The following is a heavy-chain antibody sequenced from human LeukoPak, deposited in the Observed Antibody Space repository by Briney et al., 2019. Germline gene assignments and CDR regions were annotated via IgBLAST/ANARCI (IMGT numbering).Heavy chain of an antibody. V-gene: IGHV3-23*01. D-gene: IGHD6-6*01. J-gene: IGHJ3*02. Sequence: GGSLRLSCAASGFTFSSYAMSWVRQAPGKGLEWVSAISGSGGSTYYADSVKGRFTISRDNSKNTLYLQMNSLRAEDTAVYYCTTPSIAARRGAFDIWGQGTMVTVSS. CDR1: GFTFSSYA. CDR3: TTPSIAARRGAFDI. CDR2: ISGSGGST.